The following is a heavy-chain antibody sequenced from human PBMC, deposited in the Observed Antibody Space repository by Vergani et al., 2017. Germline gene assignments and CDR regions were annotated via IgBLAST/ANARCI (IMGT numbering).Heavy chain of an antibody. CDR1: GGSISSSNW. CDR3: AREEAVMSCSSTSCYSYYYYYYMDV. CDR2: IYHSGST. V-gene: IGHV4-4*03. D-gene: IGHD2-2*01. Sequence: QVQLQESGPGLVKPPGTLSLTCAVSGGSISSSNWWSWVRQPPGKGLEWIGEIYHSGSTNYIPSLKSRVTISVDKSKNQFSLKLSSVTAADTAVYYCAREEAVMSCSSTSCYSYYYYYYMDVWGKGTTVTVSS. J-gene: IGHJ6*03.